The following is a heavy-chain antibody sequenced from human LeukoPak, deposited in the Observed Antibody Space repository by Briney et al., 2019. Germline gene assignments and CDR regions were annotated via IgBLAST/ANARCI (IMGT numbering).Heavy chain of an antibody. J-gene: IGHJ4*02. Sequence: ASVKVSCKASGYTFTSYGISWVRQAPGQGLEWMGRISADNVNTNYAQKLQGRVTMTTDTSTSTAYMELRSLRSDDTAVYYCARPYSGSYGFDSWGQGTLVTVSS. CDR3: ARPYSGSYGFDS. CDR2: ISADNVNT. D-gene: IGHD1-26*01. CDR1: GYTFTSYG. V-gene: IGHV1-18*01.